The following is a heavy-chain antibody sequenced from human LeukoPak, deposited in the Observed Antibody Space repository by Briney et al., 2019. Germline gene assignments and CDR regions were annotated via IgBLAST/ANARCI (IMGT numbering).Heavy chain of an antibody. CDR2: MNSDGSAT. CDR3: AKGPNYFDS. CDR1: GFSFSNYW. Sequence: GGSLRLSCAASGFSFSNYWMHWLRQAPGKGLVWVTRMNSDGSATYYADSVQGRFTISRDNAKNTLYLQMNSLRAEVTAMYFCAKGPNYFDSWGQGTLVTVSS. J-gene: IGHJ4*02. V-gene: IGHV3-74*01.